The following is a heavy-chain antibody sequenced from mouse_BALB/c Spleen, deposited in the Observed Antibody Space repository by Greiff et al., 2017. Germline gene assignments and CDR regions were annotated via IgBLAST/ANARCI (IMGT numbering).Heavy chain of an antibody. Sequence: DVHLVESGGGLVQPGGSRKLSCAASGFTFSSFGMHWVRQAPEKGLEWVAYISSGSSTIYYADTVKGRFTISRDNPKNTLFLQMTSLRSEDTAMYYCARSDGYYPLFDYWGQGTTLTVSS. V-gene: IGHV5-17*02. CDR2: ISSGSSTI. D-gene: IGHD2-3*01. CDR3: ARSDGYYPLFDY. CDR1: GFTFSSFG. J-gene: IGHJ2*01.